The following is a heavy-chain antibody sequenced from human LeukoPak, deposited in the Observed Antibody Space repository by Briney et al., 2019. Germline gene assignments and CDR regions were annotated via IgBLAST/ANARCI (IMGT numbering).Heavy chain of an antibody. CDR3: ARAGGVQLWSLYYFDY. V-gene: IGHV4-38-2*01. Sequence: SETLSLTCAVSGYSISSGYYWGWIRQPPGKGLEWIGSIYHSGSTYYNPSLKSRVTISVGTSKNQFSLKLSSVTAADTAVYYCARAGGVQLWSLYYFDYWGQGTLVTVSS. CDR1: GYSISSGYY. CDR2: IYHSGST. J-gene: IGHJ4*02. D-gene: IGHD5-18*01.